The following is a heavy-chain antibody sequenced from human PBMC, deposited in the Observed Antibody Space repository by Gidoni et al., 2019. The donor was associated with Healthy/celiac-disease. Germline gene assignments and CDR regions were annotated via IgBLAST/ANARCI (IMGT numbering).Heavy chain of an antibody. Sequence: QAQLVQSGAEVKKPGASVKVSCKASGYTFTGYYMHGVRQAPGQGLAWMGWINPNSGGTNYAQKFQGWVTMTRDTSISTAYMELSRLRSDDTAVYYWARGSPLRFLEWLLSDYGMDVWGQGTTVTVSS. D-gene: IGHD3-3*01. CDR1: GYTFTGYY. CDR2: INPNSGGT. CDR3: ARGSPLRFLEWLLSDYGMDV. V-gene: IGHV1-2*04. J-gene: IGHJ6*02.